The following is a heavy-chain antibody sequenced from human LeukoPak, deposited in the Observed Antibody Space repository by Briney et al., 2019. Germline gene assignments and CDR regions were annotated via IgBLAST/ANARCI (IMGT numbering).Heavy chain of an antibody. CDR3: ARDSDYYGSGSYWFDP. D-gene: IGHD3-10*01. J-gene: IGHJ5*02. CDR2: ISTSSSTI. Sequence: GGSLRLSCAASGFTFSRNSMNWVRQAPGKGLEWVSSISTSSSTIYYADSVKGRFTISRDNAKNSLYLQMNSLRAEDTAVYYCARDSDYYGSGSYWFDPWGQGTLVTVSS. V-gene: IGHV3-48*01. CDR1: GFTFSRNS.